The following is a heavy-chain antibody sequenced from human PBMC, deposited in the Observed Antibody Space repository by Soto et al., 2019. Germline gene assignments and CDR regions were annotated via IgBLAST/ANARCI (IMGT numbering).Heavy chain of an antibody. V-gene: IGHV1-2*02. CDR2: INPNSGGT. CDR3: AREGYYDSSGPASYGMDV. CDR1: GYTFTGYY. J-gene: IGHJ6*02. D-gene: IGHD3-22*01. Sequence: ASVKVSCKASGYTFTGYYMHWVRRSPGQGLEWMGWINPNSGGTNYAQKFQGRVTMTRDTSISTAYMELSRLRSDDTAVYYCAREGYYDSSGPASYGMDVWGQGTTVTVS.